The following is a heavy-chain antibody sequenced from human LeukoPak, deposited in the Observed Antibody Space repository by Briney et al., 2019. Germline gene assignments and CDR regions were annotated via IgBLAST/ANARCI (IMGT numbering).Heavy chain of an antibody. D-gene: IGHD6-19*01. V-gene: IGHV1-8*01. CDR1: GYTFTSYD. J-gene: IGHJ4*02. CDR3: ARDGFIAVEFDY. CDR2: MNPNSGNT. Sequence: ASVKVSCKASGYTFTSYDINWVRQATGQGLEWMGWMNPNSGNTGHAQKFQGRVTMTRNTSISTAYMELSSLRSEDTAVYYCARDGFIAVEFDYWGQGTLVTVSS.